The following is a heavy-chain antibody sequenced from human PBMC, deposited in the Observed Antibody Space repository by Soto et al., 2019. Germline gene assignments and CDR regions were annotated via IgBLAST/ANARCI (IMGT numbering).Heavy chain of an antibody. Sequence: QLQLQESGPGLVKPSETLSLTCTVSGGSISSFNYLWGWIRQPPGKGLEWIGSVYYSGNTYYNPSHQSRVTISLDTPKKQCTLALRSVTAADTAVYYCARGGGSTFNWFDPWGQGTLVTVSP. CDR3: ARGGGSTFNWFDP. CDR1: GGSISSFNYL. CDR2: VYYSGNT. D-gene: IGHD2-15*01. J-gene: IGHJ5*02. V-gene: IGHV4-39*01.